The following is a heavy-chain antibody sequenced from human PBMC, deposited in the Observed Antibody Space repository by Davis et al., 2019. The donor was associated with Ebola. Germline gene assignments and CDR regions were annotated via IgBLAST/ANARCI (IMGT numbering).Heavy chain of an antibody. Sequence: PGGSLRLSCAASGFTFSSYWMHWVRQAPGKGLVWVSRINSDGSSTSYADSVKGRFTISRDNAKNTLYLQMNSLRAEDTAVYYCARESYDSSGYPFDYWGQGTLVTVSS. CDR2: INSDGSST. J-gene: IGHJ4*02. CDR1: GFTFSSYW. D-gene: IGHD3-22*01. V-gene: IGHV3-74*01. CDR3: ARESYDSSGYPFDY.